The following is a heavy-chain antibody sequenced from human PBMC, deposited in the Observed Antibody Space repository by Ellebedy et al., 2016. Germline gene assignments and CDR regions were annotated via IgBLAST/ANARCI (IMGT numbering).Heavy chain of an antibody. Sequence: ASVKVSCXASGYTFTSYYMHWVRQAPGQGLEWMGWINPNSGGTNYAQKFQGRVTMTRDTSISTAYMELSRLRSDDTAVYYCATVVGATGEGAFDIWGQGTMVTVSS. V-gene: IGHV1-2*02. CDR2: INPNSGGT. D-gene: IGHD1-26*01. CDR3: ATVVGATGEGAFDI. J-gene: IGHJ3*02. CDR1: GYTFTSYY.